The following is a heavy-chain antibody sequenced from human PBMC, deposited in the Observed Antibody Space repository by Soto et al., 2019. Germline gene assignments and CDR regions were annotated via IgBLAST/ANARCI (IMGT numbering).Heavy chain of an antibody. CDR3: ARSPYYYDSSNYYGY. V-gene: IGHV3-48*02. CDR2: ISSSSTTI. Sequence: EVQMVESGGGLVQPGGSLGLSCAASGFTFSGYGRNWVAQALGKGLEWVSYISSSSTTICYADSVKGRFTIFRDNAKNSLYLQLNSLRDEDTAVYYCARSPYYYDSSNYYGYWGQGTLVTVSS. J-gene: IGHJ4*02. CDR1: GFTFSGYG. D-gene: IGHD3-22*01.